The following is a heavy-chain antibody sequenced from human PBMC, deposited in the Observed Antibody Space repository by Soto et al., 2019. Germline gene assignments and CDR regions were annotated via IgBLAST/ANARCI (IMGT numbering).Heavy chain of an antibody. J-gene: IGHJ6*02. Sequence: PGGSLRLSCAASGFTFSSYGMHWVRQAPGKGLEWVAVISYDGSNKYYADSVKGRFTISRDNSKNTLYLQMNSLRAEDTAVYYCAKGVAVAGSVYYYYGMDVWGQGXTVTVSS. V-gene: IGHV3-30*18. CDR2: ISYDGSNK. CDR1: GFTFSSYG. D-gene: IGHD6-19*01. CDR3: AKGVAVAGSVYYYYGMDV.